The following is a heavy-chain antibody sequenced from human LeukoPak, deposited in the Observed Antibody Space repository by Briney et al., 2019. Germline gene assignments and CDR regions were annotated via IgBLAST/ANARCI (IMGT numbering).Heavy chain of an antibody. CDR1: GYTLTELS. V-gene: IGHV1-24*01. J-gene: IGHJ4*02. Sequence: ASVKVSCKVSGYTLTELSMHWVRQAPRKGLEWMGGFDPEDGETIYAQKFQGRVTMTRNTSISTAYMELSSLRSEDTAVYYCARGKTKALWFGGGYWGQGTLVTVSS. CDR3: ARGKTKALWFGGGY. CDR2: FDPEDGET. D-gene: IGHD3-10*01.